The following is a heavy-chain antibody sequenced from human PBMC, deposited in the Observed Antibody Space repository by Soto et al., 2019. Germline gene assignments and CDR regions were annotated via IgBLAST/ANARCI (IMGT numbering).Heavy chain of an antibody. CDR3: AKDKNGYDFLDSYYFDY. CDR2: ISGSGGST. J-gene: IGHJ4*02. D-gene: IGHD5-12*01. CDR1: GFTFSSYA. Sequence: EVQLLESGGGLVQPGGSLRLSCAASGFTFSSYAMSWVRQAPGKGLEWVSAISGSGGSTYYADSVKGRFTISRDNSKNQLYLQMNRLRAEDTAVYYCAKDKNGYDFLDSYYFDYWGQGTLVTVSS. V-gene: IGHV3-23*01.